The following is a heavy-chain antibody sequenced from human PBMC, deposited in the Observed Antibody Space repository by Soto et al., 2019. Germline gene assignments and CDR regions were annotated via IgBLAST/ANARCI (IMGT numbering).Heavy chain of an antibody. CDR1: GFTFSSYG. D-gene: IGHD5-12*01. Sequence: GGSLRLSCAASGFTFSSYGMHWVRQAPGKGLEWVAVIWYDGSNKYYADSVKGRFTISRDNSKNTLYLQMNSLRAEDTAVYYCARTIVATSYFDYWGKGTVVTVS. CDR2: IWYDGSNK. J-gene: IGHJ4*02. CDR3: ARTIVATSYFDY. V-gene: IGHV3-33*01.